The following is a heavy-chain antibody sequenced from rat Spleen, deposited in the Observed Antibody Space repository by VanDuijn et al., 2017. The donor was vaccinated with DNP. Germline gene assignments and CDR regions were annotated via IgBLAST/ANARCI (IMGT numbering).Heavy chain of an antibody. CDR1: GFTFSDYN. J-gene: IGHJ4*01. CDR2: IIYDGSRT. D-gene: IGHD1-12*03. V-gene: IGHV5S10*01. CDR3: ARQGYYGGYYYYAMDA. Sequence: EVQLVESGGGLVQPGRSLKLSCAASGFTFSDYNMAWVRQAPKKGLEWVATIIYDGSRTYYRDSVKGRFTVSRDNAKSSLYLQMDSLRSEDTATYYCARQGYYGGYYYYAMDAWGQGTSVTVSS.